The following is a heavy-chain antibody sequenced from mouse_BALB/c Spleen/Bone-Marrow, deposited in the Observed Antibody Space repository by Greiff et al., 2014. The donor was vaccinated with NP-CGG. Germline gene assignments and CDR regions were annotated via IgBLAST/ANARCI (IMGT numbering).Heavy chain of an antibody. CDR2: INPYNDGT. CDR1: GCTFTSYV. Sequence: VQLQQSGPELVKPGASVKMSCKASGCTFTSYVMHWVKQKPGQGLEWIGYINPYNDGTKYNEKFKGKATLTSDKSSSTAYKELSSLTSEDSAVYYCARKVWYYAMDYWGQGTSVTVS. CDR3: ARKVWYYAMDY. J-gene: IGHJ4*01. D-gene: IGHD2-10*02. V-gene: IGHV1-14*01.